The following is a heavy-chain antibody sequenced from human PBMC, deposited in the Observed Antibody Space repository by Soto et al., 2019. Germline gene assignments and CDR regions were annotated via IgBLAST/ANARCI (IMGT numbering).Heavy chain of an antibody. CDR1: GDSVSSNSAA. CDR3: AREVSSVRGSYYYYGMDV. J-gene: IGHJ6*02. V-gene: IGHV6-1*01. D-gene: IGHD6-25*01. Sequence: SQTLSLTCAISGDSVSSNSAAWNWIRQSPSRGLEWLGRTYYRSKWYNDYAVSVKSRITINPDTSKNQFSLQLNSVTPEDTALFYCAREVSSVRGSYYYYGMDVWGQGTTVTVSS. CDR2: TYYRSKWYN.